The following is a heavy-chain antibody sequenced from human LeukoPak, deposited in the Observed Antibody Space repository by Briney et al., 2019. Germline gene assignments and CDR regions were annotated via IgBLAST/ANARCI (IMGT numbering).Heavy chain of an antibody. CDR1: GVSISGSNSY. CDR2: IYYSGNT. V-gene: IGHV4-39*01. J-gene: IGHJ4*02. Sequence: SETLSLTCTVSGVSISGSNSYWGWIRQPPGKGLEWIGSIYYSGNTYYNASLKSQVSISIDTSKNQFSLRLTSVTAADTAVYYCARQTGSGLFILPGGQGTLVTVSS. CDR3: ARQTGSGLFILP. D-gene: IGHD3/OR15-3a*01.